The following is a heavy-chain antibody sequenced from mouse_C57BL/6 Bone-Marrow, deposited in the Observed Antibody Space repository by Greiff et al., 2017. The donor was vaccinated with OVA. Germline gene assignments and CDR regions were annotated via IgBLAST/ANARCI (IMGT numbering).Heavy chain of an antibody. J-gene: IGHJ3*01. D-gene: IGHD2-1*01. CDR2: ISTGSSTI. Sequence: EVQLQESGGGLVKPGGSLKLSCAASGFTFSDYGMHWVRQAPEKGLEWVAYISTGSSTIYYADTVKGQVTISRDNAKNTLFLQMTSLRSEDAAMYYCARDYGNALAYSGQGTLVTVSA. CDR3: ARDYGNALAY. V-gene: IGHV5-17*01. CDR1: GFTFSDYG.